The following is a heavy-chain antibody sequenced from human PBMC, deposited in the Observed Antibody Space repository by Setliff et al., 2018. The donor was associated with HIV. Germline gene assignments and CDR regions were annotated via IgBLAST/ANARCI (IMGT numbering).Heavy chain of an antibody. V-gene: IGHV4-59*01. Sequence: PSETLSLTCTVSGGSMSSFYWSWIRQSPEKGLEWIGYIYYSGTTNYNPALESRVTIAVDTSENQFSLRLTSVTSADTAVYYCSRGGTMAEYWGPGKVVTVSS. D-gene: IGHD1-7*01. CDR1: GGSMSSFY. J-gene: IGHJ4*02. CDR2: IYYSGTT. CDR3: SRGGTMAEY.